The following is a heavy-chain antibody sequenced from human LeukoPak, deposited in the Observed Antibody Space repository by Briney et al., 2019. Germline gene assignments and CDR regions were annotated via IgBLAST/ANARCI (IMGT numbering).Heavy chain of an antibody. Sequence: ASVKVSCKASGYTFTSYAMHWVRQAPGQRLEWMGWINAGNGNTKYSQKFQGRVTITRDTSASTAYMELSSLRSEDTAVYYCARAHYDYVWGSYRNDYWGQGTLVTVSS. CDR2: INAGNGNT. CDR3: ARAHYDYVWGSYRNDY. J-gene: IGHJ4*02. CDR1: GYTFTSYA. D-gene: IGHD3-16*02. V-gene: IGHV1-3*01.